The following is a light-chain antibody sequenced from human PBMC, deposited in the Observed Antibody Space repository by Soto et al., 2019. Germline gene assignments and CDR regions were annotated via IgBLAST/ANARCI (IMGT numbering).Light chain of an antibody. CDR1: QSISSY. CDR2: AAS. CDR3: QQIYTTPRT. Sequence: DVQMIQTPSSLSASVGDRVTITCRASQSISSYLNWYQQKPGKAPKLLIYAASSLQSGVPSRFSGSGSGTDFTLTISSLQPEDVATHYCQQIYTTPRTFGQGIKVDIK. V-gene: IGKV1-39*01. J-gene: IGKJ1*01.